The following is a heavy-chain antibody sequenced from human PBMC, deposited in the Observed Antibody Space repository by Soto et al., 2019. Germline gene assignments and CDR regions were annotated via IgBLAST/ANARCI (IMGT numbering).Heavy chain of an antibody. Sequence: ASVKVSCKVSGYTLTELSMHWVRQAPGKGLEWMGGFDPEDGETIYAQKFQGRVTMTEDKSTDTAYMELSSLRSEDTAVYYCARCTLRLDSSCILFDPWGQGTLVTVSS. CDR3: ARCTLRLDSSCILFDP. J-gene: IGHJ5*02. D-gene: IGHD3-16*01. CDR1: GYTLTELS. V-gene: IGHV1-24*01. CDR2: FDPEDGET.